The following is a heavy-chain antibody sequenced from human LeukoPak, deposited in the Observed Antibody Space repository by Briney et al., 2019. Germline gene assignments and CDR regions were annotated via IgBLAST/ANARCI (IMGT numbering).Heavy chain of an antibody. CDR1: GFTFSSYG. Sequence: GGSLRLSCAASGFTFSSYGMHWVRQAPGKGLEWVAVISYDGSNKYCADSVKGRFTISRDNSKNTLYLQMNSLRAEDTAVYYCARDPSLGGYFDYWGQGTLVTVSS. V-gene: IGHV3-30*03. CDR2: ISYDGSNK. D-gene: IGHD3-16*01. CDR3: ARDPSLGGYFDY. J-gene: IGHJ4*02.